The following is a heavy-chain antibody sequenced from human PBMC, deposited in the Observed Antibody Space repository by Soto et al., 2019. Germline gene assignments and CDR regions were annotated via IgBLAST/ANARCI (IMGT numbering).Heavy chain of an antibody. CDR2: MNPSSGDT. D-gene: IGHD3-10*01. CDR1: GYTFTNFH. V-gene: IGHV1-8*02. CDR3: ARGSPGPVDH. J-gene: IGHJ4*02. Sequence: QVQLVQSGAEVRKPGASVKVSCKASGYTFTNFHFNWVRQATGQGLDWIGWMNPSSGDTGYAQNFQGRVTMTRDTSINTAYMEMTSRTSDDTAVYYCARGSPGPVDHWGQGSPVTVSS.